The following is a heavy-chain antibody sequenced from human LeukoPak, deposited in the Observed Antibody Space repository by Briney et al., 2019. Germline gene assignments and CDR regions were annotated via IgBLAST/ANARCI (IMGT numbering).Heavy chain of an antibody. J-gene: IGHJ3*02. CDR2: ISWNSGSI. D-gene: IGHD3-22*01. CDR1: GFTFDDYA. CDR3: ASLVVTTGKGYAFDI. V-gene: IGHV3-9*01. Sequence: GGSLRLSCAASGFTFDDYAMHWVRQAPGKGLEWVSGISWNSGSIGYADSVKGRFTISRDNSKNTLYLQMNSLRAEDTAVYYCASLVVTTGKGYAFDIWGQGTMVTVSS.